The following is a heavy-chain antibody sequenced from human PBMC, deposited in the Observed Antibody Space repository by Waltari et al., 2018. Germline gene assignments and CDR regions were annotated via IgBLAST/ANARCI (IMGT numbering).Heavy chain of an antibody. CDR1: GGSISSHY. CDR2: IYYSGST. D-gene: IGHD2-8*02. V-gene: IGHV4-59*11. J-gene: IGHJ4*02. CDR3: ARYTGGVGSFDY. Sequence: QVQLQESGPGLVKPSETLSLTCTVSGGSISSHYWSWIRQPPGKGLEWIGYIYYSGSTNHNPSLKSRVTISVDTSKNQFSLKLSSVTAADTAVYYCARYTGGVGSFDYWGQGTLVTVSS.